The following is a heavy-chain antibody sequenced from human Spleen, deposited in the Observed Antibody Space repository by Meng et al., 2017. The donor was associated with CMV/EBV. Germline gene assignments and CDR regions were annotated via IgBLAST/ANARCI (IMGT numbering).Heavy chain of an antibody. D-gene: IGHD2-2*02. V-gene: IGHV4-34*01. CDR2: INHSGST. CDR1: GGSFSGYY. Sequence: SETLSLTCAVYGGSFSGYYWSWIRQPPGKGLEWIGEINHSGSTNYNPSLQSRVTISIDTSKNQFSLKLSSVTAADTAVYYCARDLYCSITSCYTNRGWFDPWGQGTLVTVSS. J-gene: IGHJ5*02. CDR3: ARDLYCSITSCYTNRGWFDP.